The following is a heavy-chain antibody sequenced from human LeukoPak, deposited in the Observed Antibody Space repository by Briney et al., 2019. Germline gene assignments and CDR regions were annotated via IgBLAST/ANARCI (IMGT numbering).Heavy chain of an antibody. J-gene: IGHJ4*02. D-gene: IGHD5-18*01. CDR2: IKQDGSEK. Sequence: GGSLRLSCAASGFTFSSYWMSWVRQAPGKGLEWVANIKQDGSEKYFVDSVKGRFTISRDNAKNSLYLQMNSLRTEDTAVYYCARDNPDTAMASDYWGQGTLVTVSS. CDR1: GFTFSSYW. CDR3: ARDNPDTAMASDY. V-gene: IGHV3-7*01.